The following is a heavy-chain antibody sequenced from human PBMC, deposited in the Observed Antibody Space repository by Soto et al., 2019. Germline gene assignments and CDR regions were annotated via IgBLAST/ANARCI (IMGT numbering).Heavy chain of an antibody. J-gene: IGHJ3*02. Sequence: PSETLSLTCTVSGGSISSSNYYWGWIRQPPGKGLEWIGSIYYSGSTYYNPSLKSRVTISVDTSKNQFSLKLSSVTAADTAVYYCARGPGYQLLRAGLGAFDIWGQGTMVTVSS. D-gene: IGHD2-2*01. V-gene: IGHV4-39*01. CDR3: ARGPGYQLLRAGLGAFDI. CDR1: GGSISSSNYY. CDR2: IYYSGST.